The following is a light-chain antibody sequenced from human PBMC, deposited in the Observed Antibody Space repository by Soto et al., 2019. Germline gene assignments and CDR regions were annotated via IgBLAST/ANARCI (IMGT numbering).Light chain of an antibody. J-gene: IGKJ1*01. CDR2: GAS. V-gene: IGKV3-20*01. CDR3: QKYDNSPRT. CDR1: QSINSNY. Sequence: ETVLTQSPGTLSLSPGERATLSCRASQSINSNYLGWYQQKPGQSPRVLIYGASSRATGIPDRFSGSGSGTDFTLTISGLEPEDFAVYYCQKYDNSPRTFGQGTKVEIK.